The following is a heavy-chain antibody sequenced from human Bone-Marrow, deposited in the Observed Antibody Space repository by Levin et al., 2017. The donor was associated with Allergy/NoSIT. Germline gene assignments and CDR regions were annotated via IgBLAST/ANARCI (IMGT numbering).Heavy chain of an antibody. Sequence: SCAASGFTFSSYSMNWVRQAPGKGLEWVSSISSSSSYIYYADSVKGRFTISRDNAKNSLYLQMNSLRAEDTAVYYCARVHCSGGSCYEAEYMDVWGKGTTVTVSS. CDR3: ARVHCSGGSCYEAEYMDV. D-gene: IGHD2-15*01. J-gene: IGHJ6*03. V-gene: IGHV3-21*01. CDR2: ISSSSSYI. CDR1: GFTFSSYS.